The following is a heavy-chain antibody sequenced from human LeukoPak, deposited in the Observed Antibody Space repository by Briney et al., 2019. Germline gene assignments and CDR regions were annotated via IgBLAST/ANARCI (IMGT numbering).Heavy chain of an antibody. D-gene: IGHD6-19*01. CDR1: GGTFSSYA. V-gene: IGHV1-69*05. CDR2: IIPIFGTA. Sequence: ASVKVSCKASGGTFSSYAISWVRQAPGQGLEWMGGIIPIFGTANYAQKFQGRVTITTDESTSTAYMELSSLRSEDTDVYYCARAGFSSGWALDYWGQGTLVTVSS. CDR3: ARAGFSSGWALDY. J-gene: IGHJ4*02.